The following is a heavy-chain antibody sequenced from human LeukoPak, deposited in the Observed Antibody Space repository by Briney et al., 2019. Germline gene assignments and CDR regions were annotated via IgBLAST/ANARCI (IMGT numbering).Heavy chain of an antibody. CDR1: GFNFDDYA. V-gene: IGHV3-9*01. D-gene: IGHD4-23*01. CDR3: ARDYGGSSPFDY. J-gene: IGHJ4*02. Sequence: SGGSLRLSCAASGFNFDDYAMFWVRQAPGKGLEWVSGINWKSGNIGYADSVKGRFTISRDNAKNSLYLQMNSLRAEDTAVYYCARDYGGSSPFDYWGQGTLVTVSP. CDR2: INWKSGNI.